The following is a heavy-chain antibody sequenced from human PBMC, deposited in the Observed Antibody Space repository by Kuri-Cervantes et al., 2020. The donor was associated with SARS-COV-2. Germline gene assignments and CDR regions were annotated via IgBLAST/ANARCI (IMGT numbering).Heavy chain of an antibody. J-gene: IGHJ4*02. V-gene: IGHV3-74*01. Sequence: GGSLRLSCAASGFTFSRDTMYWVRQAPGKGLVWVSRMNGDGSSITYADSVRGRLTISRDNAKNTLYLQMNSLRVEDTAVYFCARAPSGSPTDYWGQGTLVTVSS. CDR1: GFTFSRDT. D-gene: IGHD1-26*01. CDR3: ARAPSGSPTDY. CDR2: MNGDGSSI.